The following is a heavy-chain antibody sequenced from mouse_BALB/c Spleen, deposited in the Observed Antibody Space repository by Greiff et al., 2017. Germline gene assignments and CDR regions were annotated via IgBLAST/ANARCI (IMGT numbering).Heavy chain of an antibody. J-gene: IGHJ2*01. V-gene: IGHV1-4*02. CDR1: GYTFTSYT. Sequence: QVKLKESAAELARPGASVKMSCKASGYTFTSYTMHWVKQRPGQGLEWIGYINPSSGYTEYNQKFKDKTTLTADKSSSTAYMQLSSLTSEDSAVYYCARDGYGDYWGQGTTLTVSS. CDR3: ARDGYGDY. CDR2: INPSSGYT. D-gene: IGHD1-2*01.